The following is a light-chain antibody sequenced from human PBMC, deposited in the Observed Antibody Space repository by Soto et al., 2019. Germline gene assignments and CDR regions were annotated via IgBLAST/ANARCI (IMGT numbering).Light chain of an antibody. CDR2: GAS. CDR3: QQYNNWPPLYT. Sequence: EIVMTQSPATLSVSPGERATLSCRASQSVSSNLAWYQQKPGQAPRLLIYGASTRATGILARFSGSGSETEFTLTISSLQSEDFAVYYCQQYNNWPPLYTFGQGTKLEIK. CDR1: QSVSSN. J-gene: IGKJ2*01. V-gene: IGKV3-15*01.